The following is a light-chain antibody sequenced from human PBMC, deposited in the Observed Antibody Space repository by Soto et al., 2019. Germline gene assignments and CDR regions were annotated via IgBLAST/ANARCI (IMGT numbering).Light chain of an antibody. Sequence: QSALTQPPSVSGAPGQRVTISCTGTSSNIGSGYDVHGYQQLPGTAPKLLIYGNNDRPSGVPDRVSGSKSGTSASLAITGLQAEDEADYYCQSYASSLSAYVVFGGGTKLTVL. CDR3: QSYASSLSAYVV. V-gene: IGLV1-40*01. J-gene: IGLJ2*01. CDR1: SSNIGSGYD. CDR2: GNN.